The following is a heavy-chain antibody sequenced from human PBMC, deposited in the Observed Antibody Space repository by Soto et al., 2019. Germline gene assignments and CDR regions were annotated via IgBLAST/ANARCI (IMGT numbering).Heavy chain of an antibody. CDR2: ISSSSSYI. V-gene: IGHV3-21*01. D-gene: IGHD6-13*01. J-gene: IGHJ1*01. CDR3: ARDLGSSWYPEYFQH. CDR1: GFTFSSYN. Sequence: GGSLRLSCAASGFTFSSYNMNWVRQAPGKGLEWVSSISSSSSYIYYADSVKGRFTISRDNAKNSLYLQMNSLRAEDTAVYYCARDLGSSWYPEYFQHWGQGTLVTVS.